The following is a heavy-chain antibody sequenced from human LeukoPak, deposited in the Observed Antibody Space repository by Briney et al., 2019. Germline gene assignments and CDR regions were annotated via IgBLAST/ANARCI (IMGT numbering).Heavy chain of an antibody. J-gene: IGHJ4*02. CDR3: ARVDSTGWFDY. V-gene: IGHV1-46*01. CDR1: GYTFTSYY. D-gene: IGHD3-22*01. Sequence: GASVKVSCKASGYTFTSYYMHWVRQAPGQGLEWMGIINPSGGSTSYAQKFQGRVTMTRDMSTSTVYMELSSLRSEDTAVYYCARVDSTGWFDYWGQGTLVTVSS. CDR2: INPSGGST.